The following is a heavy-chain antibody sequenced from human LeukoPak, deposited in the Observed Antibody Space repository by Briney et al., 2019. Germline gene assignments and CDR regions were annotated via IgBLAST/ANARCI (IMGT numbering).Heavy chain of an antibody. V-gene: IGHV4-39*01. CDR3: ARHQQWLVRVDC. J-gene: IGHJ4*02. CDR2: IYYTGST. Sequence: GSLRLSCAASGFTFSNYAMRWVRQAPGKGLEWIGVIYYTGSTYYNPSLMSRVAISVDTSKNQFSLKLSSVTAADTAVYYCARHQQWLVRVDCWGQGTLVTVSS. D-gene: IGHD6-19*01. CDR1: GFTFSNYA.